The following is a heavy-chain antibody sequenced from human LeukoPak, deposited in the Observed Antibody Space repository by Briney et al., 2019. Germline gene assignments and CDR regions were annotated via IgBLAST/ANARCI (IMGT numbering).Heavy chain of an antibody. CDR1: GFTFNSYA. J-gene: IGHJ4*02. CDR2: ISGGGSNT. CDR3: TRQGGGKPIDY. D-gene: IGHD3-16*01. Sequence: HPGGSLRLSCAASGFTFNSYAMSWVRQAPGKGLEWVSGISGGGSNTYYADSVKGRFTLSRDNSKSTLYLQMNSLRAEDTALYYCTRQGGGKPIDYWGQGTLVTVSS. V-gene: IGHV3-23*01.